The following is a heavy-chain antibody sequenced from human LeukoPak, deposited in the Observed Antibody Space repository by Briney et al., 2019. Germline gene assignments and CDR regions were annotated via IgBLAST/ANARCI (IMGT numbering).Heavy chain of an antibody. CDR1: GCTFTGYY. Sequence: ASVKVSCKASGCTFTGYYMHWVRQAPGRGLEWMGWINPNSGGTNYAQKFQGRVTMTRHTSISTAYMELSRLRSDDTAVYYCARGLYSSSWRRYYYYYMDVWGKGTTVTVSS. J-gene: IGHJ6*03. CDR2: INPNSGGT. V-gene: IGHV1-2*02. CDR3: ARGLYSSSWRRYYYYYMDV. D-gene: IGHD6-13*01.